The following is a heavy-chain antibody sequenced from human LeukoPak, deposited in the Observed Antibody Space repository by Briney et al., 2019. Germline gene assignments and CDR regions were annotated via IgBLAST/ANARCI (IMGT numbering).Heavy chain of an antibody. CDR2: ISGSGGST. J-gene: IGHJ6*03. CDR3: AKDLTDCSSPSCHNYYYYYYMHV. V-gene: IGHV3-23*01. D-gene: IGHD2-2*01. Sequence: GGSLRLSCAASGFTFSSYAMSWVRQAPGKGLEWVSAISGSGGSTYYADSVKGRFTISRDNSKNTLYLQMNSLRAEDTAVYYCAKDLTDCSSPSCHNYYYYYYMHVWRKGTTVTVSS. CDR1: GFTFSSYA.